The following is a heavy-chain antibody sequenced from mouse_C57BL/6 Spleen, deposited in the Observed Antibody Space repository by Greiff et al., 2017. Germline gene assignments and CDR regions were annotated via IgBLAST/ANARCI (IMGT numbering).Heavy chain of an antibody. Sequence: EVKLVESGEGSVKPGGSLKLSCAASGFTFSSYAMSWVRQTPEKRLEWVAYISSGGDYIYYADTVKGRFTISRDNARNTLYLQMSSLKSEDTAMYYCTRDTMVTAGYFDYWGQGTTLTVSS. CDR1: GFTFSSYA. D-gene: IGHD2-2*01. J-gene: IGHJ2*01. CDR3: TRDTMVTAGYFDY. V-gene: IGHV5-9-1*02. CDR2: ISSGGDYI.